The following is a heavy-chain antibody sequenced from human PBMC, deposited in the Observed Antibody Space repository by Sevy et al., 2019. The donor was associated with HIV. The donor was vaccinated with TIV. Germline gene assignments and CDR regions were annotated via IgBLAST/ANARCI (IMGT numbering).Heavy chain of an antibody. J-gene: IGHJ6*02. Sequence: GGSLGLSCAASGFTFSDHYMDWVRQAPGKGLEWVGRTRNKANSYTTEYAASVKGRFTISRDDSKNSLYLQMNSLKTEDTAVYYCARAAYYDFWSGNDYYSMDVWGQGTTVTVSS. D-gene: IGHD3-3*01. CDR1: GFTFSDHY. CDR2: TRNKANSYTT. CDR3: ARAAYYDFWSGNDYYSMDV. V-gene: IGHV3-72*01.